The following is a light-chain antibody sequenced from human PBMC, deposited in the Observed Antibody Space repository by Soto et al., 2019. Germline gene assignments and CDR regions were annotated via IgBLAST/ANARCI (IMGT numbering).Light chain of an antibody. CDR3: QQYASTRWT. V-gene: IGKV3-20*01. Sequence: VMTQAPATLSVSPGKRATLSCRASQTINNYLAWYQQKPGQSPRLLIHGASSRASGIPDRFSGSGSGTDFTLTISRLQPEDFAVYYCQQYASTRWTFGQGTKVDIK. CDR1: QTINNY. CDR2: GAS. J-gene: IGKJ1*01.